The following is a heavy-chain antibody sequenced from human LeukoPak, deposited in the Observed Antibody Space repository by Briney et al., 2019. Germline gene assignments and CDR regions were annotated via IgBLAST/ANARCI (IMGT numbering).Heavy chain of an antibody. CDR2: ISYNGGST. CDR3: ARDGAQYYYDSSGYPPDY. CDR1: GFTFSSYA. V-gene: IGHV3-64*01. D-gene: IGHD3-22*01. Sequence: GLSLRLSCAASGFTFSSYAMHWVRQAPGKGLEYVSAISYNGGSTYYANSVKGRFTISRDNSKNTLYLQMGSLRAEDMAVYYCARDGAQYYYDSSGYPPDYWGQGTLVTVSS. J-gene: IGHJ4*02.